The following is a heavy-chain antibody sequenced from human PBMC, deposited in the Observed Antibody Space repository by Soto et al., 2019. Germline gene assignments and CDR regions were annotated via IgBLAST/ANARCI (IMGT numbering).Heavy chain of an antibody. Sequence: ASVKVSCKASGYSFTNYAITWVRQAPGEGPEWMGWITAYNGKTNNAQKFQGRVTMTTDTSASTAYMELRSLRSDDTAVYYCAREMTTMTFYDYWGQGTLVTVSS. CDR3: AREMTTMTFYDY. V-gene: IGHV1-18*01. CDR2: ITAYNGKT. CDR1: GYSFTNYA. J-gene: IGHJ4*02.